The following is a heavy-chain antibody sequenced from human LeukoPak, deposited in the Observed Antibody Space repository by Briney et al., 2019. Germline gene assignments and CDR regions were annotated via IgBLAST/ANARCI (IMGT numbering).Heavy chain of an antibody. D-gene: IGHD6-19*01. J-gene: IGHJ5*02. CDR3: AKDISEAVAGTWGWFDP. CDR2: ISGSGGST. V-gene: IGHV3-23*01. Sequence: PGGSLRLSCAASGFTFSSYAMSWVRQAPGKGLEWVSAISGSGGSTYYADSVKGRFTISRDNSKNTLYLQMNSLRAEDTAVYYCAKDISEAVAGTWGWFDPWGQGTLVTVSS. CDR1: GFTFSSYA.